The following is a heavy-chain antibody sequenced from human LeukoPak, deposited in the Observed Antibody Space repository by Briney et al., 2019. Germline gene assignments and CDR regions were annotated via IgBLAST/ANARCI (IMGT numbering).Heavy chain of an antibody. CDR1: GFTFSSYA. V-gene: IGHV3-30-3*01. Sequence: PGGSLRLSCAASGFTFSSYAMHWVRQAPGKGLEWVAVISYDGNNKYYADSVKGRLTISRDNSKNTLYLQMNSLRAEDTAVYYCAREDIVVVPAAIQTFGFDYWGQGTLVTVSS. D-gene: IGHD2-2*02. CDR3: AREDIVVVPAAIQTFGFDY. CDR2: ISYDGNNK. J-gene: IGHJ4*02.